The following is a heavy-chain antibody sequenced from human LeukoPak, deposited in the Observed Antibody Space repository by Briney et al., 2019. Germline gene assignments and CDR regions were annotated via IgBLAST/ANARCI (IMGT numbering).Heavy chain of an antibody. J-gene: IGHJ4*02. D-gene: IGHD4-17*01. Sequence: GGSLRLSCAASGFTFSSNWMSWVRQAPGKGLEWVAVISYDGNNKYYADSVKGRFTISRDNSKNTLYLQMNSLRAEDTAVYYCARVDSDYGANPIDYWGQGTLVTVSS. CDR1: GFTFSSNW. CDR2: ISYDGNNK. V-gene: IGHV3-30-3*01. CDR3: ARVDSDYGANPIDY.